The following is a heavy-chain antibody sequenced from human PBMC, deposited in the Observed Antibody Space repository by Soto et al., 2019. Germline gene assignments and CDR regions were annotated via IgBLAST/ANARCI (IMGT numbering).Heavy chain of an antibody. CDR2: ISSSSSDI. J-gene: IGHJ6*02. CDR1: GYTFRSYT. CDR3: ASLVAAPSSFSSYYYGMDV. D-gene: IGHD6-6*01. Sequence: GSLRLSCAASGYTFRSYTMDWVRQAPGKGLEWVSSISSSSSDIYYADSVKGRFTVSRDNAKNSLYLQMNSLRAEDTAVYYCASLVAAPSSFSSYYYGMDVWGQGTTVTVSS. V-gene: IGHV3-21*01.